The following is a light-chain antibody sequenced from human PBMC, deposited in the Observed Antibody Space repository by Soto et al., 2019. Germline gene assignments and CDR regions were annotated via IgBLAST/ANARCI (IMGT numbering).Light chain of an antibody. V-gene: IGKV3-20*01. CDR2: GAS. CDR1: QSINSRY. Sequence: EIVLTQSPGTLSLSPGERATLSCRASQSINSRYLAWYQQKPGQAPRLLIYGASSRATGIPDRFSGSGSGTEFTLTISRLKPEDFAVYYCQQFGSSPGFTFGPGTKVDIK. J-gene: IGKJ3*01. CDR3: QQFGSSPGFT.